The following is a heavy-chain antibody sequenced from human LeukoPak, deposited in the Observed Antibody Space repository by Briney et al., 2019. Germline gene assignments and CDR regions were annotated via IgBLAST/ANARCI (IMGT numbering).Heavy chain of an antibody. CDR1: GFRVGSNY. Sequence: GGSLRLSCAASGFRVGSNYMNWVRQAPGKGLECVSVIFSRGSTYYADSVKGRFTISRHNSENTLYLQMNSLRVEDTAVYYCTSSSPTSYSDYWGQGTLVTVSS. CDR2: IFSRGST. J-gene: IGHJ4*02. V-gene: IGHV3-53*04. D-gene: IGHD6-13*01. CDR3: TSSSPTSYSDY.